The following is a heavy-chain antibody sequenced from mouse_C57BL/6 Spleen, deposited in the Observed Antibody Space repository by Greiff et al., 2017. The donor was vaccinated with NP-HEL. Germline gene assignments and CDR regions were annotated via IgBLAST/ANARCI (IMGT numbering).Heavy chain of an antibody. CDR3: ARKTVVAHYAMDY. J-gene: IGHJ4*01. CDR2: INPSNGGT. Sequence: QVQLQQPGTELVQPGASVKLSCKASGYTFTSYWMHWVKQRPGQGLEWIGNINPSNGGTNYNEKFKSKATLTVDKSSSTAYMQLSSLTSEDSAVYYCARKTVVAHYAMDYWGQGTSVTVSS. V-gene: IGHV1-53*01. D-gene: IGHD1-1*01. CDR1: GYTFTSYW.